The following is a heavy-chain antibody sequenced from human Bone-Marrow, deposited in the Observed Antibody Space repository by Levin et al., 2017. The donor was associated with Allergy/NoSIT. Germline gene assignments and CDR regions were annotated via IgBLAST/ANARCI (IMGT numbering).Heavy chain of an antibody. CDR1: GGSISTSSFY. D-gene: IGHD3-22*01. CDR3: ATNYPESSGDYHYDY. J-gene: IGHJ4*02. Sequence: SETLSLTCSVSGGSISTSSFYWGWIRQPPGKGLEFIGSFYYGGSTYYNPSLKSRVTISGDTSKNQFSLTLSSVTAADTAAYYCATNYPESSGDYHYDYWGQGTLVTVSS. V-gene: IGHV4-39*07. CDR2: FYYGGST.